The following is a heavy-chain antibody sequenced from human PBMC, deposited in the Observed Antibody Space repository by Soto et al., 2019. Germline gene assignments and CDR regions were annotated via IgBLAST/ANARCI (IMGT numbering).Heavy chain of an antibody. Sequence: SETLSLTCAVSGYSITTGSYWGWIRQPPGKGLEWIGSVSQSGSSYYNPSLKSRLTILIDTSKNQFSLKLSSVTAADTAVYYCARPHSSGWFTYDYWGQGALVTVSS. CDR2: VSQSGSS. CDR1: GYSITTGSY. CDR3: ARPHSSGWFTYDY. V-gene: IGHV4-38-2*01. J-gene: IGHJ4*02. D-gene: IGHD6-19*01.